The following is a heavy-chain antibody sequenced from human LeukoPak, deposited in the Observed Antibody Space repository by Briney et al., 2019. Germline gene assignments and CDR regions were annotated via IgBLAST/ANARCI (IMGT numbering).Heavy chain of an antibody. CDR2: ISAYKGNT. V-gene: IGHV1-18*01. J-gene: IGHJ4*02. CDR1: GYTFTSYG. Sequence: ASVKVSCKASGYTFTSYGISWVRQAPGQGLEWMGWISAYKGNTNYAQKLQGRVTMTTDTSTSTAYMELRSLRSDDTAVYYCARADDILTGSAFDYWGQGTLVTVSS. D-gene: IGHD3-9*01. CDR3: ARADDILTGSAFDY.